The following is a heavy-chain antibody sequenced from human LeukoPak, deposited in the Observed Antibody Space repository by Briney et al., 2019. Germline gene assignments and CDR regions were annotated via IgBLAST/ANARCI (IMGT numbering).Heavy chain of an antibody. CDR3: ASVYSSTSWDY. CDR2: IFPADSDT. D-gene: IGHD6-13*01. J-gene: IGHJ4*02. CDR1: GYSFTTYW. V-gene: IGHV5-51*01. Sequence: NPGESLKISCRASGYSFTTYWIGWVRQLPGKGLEWMGVIFPADSDTRYSPSFQGQVTISADKSIGTAYLQWSSLKASDTAMYYCASVYSSTSWDYWGQGTLVTVSS.